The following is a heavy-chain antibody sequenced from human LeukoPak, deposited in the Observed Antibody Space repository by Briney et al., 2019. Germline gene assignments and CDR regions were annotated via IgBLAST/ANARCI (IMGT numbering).Heavy chain of an antibody. CDR1: GFTVSSNY. D-gene: IGHD6-13*01. Sequence: GGSLRLSCAASGFTVSSNYMSWVRQAPGKGLEWVSVIYSGGSTYYADSVKGRFTISGENSKNTLYLQMNSLRAEDTAVYYCSAAAAVYWFDPWGQGTLVTVSS. CDR3: SAAAAVYWFDP. CDR2: IYSGGST. J-gene: IGHJ5*02. V-gene: IGHV3-66*01.